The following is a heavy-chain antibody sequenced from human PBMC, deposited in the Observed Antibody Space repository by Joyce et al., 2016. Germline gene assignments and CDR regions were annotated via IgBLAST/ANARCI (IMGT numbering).Heavy chain of an antibody. J-gene: IGHJ6*02. D-gene: IGHD1-26*01. Sequence: VQLQESGPGVVKPSETLSLTCTVSGASFSGYYWSWVRQPPGKGLELIGYSHYRGSTNYNPSLKSRVTISLETPKNQFALRLTSVTAADTAVYYCARLSGSSYYYYGMDVWGRGTAVTVFS. CDR1: GASFSGYY. V-gene: IGHV4-59*08. CDR2: SHYRGST. CDR3: ARLSGSSYYYYGMDV.